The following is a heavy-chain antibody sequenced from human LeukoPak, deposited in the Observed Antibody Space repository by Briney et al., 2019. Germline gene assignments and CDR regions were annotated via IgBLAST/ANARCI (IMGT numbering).Heavy chain of an antibody. D-gene: IGHD3-22*01. CDR2: ISGSGGRT. CDR3: AKDQVWIVVGSFDY. Sequence: TGGSLRLSCAASGFTFSSYAMSWVRQAPGKWLEWLSGISGSGGRTYYADSVKGRFTISRDNSKNTLYMQMSSLRAEHTPVYYCAKDQVWIVVGSFDYWGQGTLVTVSS. CDR1: GFTFSSYA. J-gene: IGHJ4*02. V-gene: IGHV3-23*01.